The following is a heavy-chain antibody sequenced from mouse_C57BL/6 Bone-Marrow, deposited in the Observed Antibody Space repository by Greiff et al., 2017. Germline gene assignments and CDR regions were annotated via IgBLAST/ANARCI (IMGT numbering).Heavy chain of an antibody. CDR1: GYTFTSYW. CDR3: AWPGDPSIYFDY. CDR2: IHPNSGST. Sequence: QVQLQQPGAELVKPGASVKLSCKASGYTFTSYWMHWVKQRPGQGLEWIGMIHPNSGSTNYNEKFKSKATLTVDKSSSTAYMHLSSLTSEDSAVYDCAWPGDPSIYFDYWGQGTTLTVSS. J-gene: IGHJ2*01. V-gene: IGHV1-64*01.